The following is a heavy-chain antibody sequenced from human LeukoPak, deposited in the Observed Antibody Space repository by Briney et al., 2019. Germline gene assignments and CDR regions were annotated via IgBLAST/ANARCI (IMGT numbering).Heavy chain of an antibody. V-gene: IGHV1-69*05. Sequence: GASVKVSCTASGGTFSSYAISWVRQAPGQGLEWMGEIIPSFGTAYYAQKFQVRVTITTDESTSTAYMEMSSLRSEDSAVYYCARDRGGTIFGGVIFSPKYYYYYMDVWGKGTTVTVSS. J-gene: IGHJ6*03. CDR1: GGTFSSYA. D-gene: IGHD3-3*01. CDR2: IIPSFGTA. CDR3: ARDRGGTIFGGVIFSPKYYYYYMDV.